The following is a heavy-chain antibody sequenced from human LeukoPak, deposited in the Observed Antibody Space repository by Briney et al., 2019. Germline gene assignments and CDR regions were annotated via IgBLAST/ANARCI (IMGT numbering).Heavy chain of an antibody. D-gene: IGHD3-22*01. CDR1: GYTFTGHY. V-gene: IGHV1-2*02. J-gene: IGHJ4*02. CDR3: ARDFPGYYYDSSGYYYVLWNFDY. CDR2: INPNNGGT. Sequence: ASVKVSCKASGYTFTGHYMHWVRQAPGQGLEWMGWINPNNGGTNYAQKFQGRVTMTRDTSISTAYMELSRLRSDDTAVYYCARDFPGYYYDSSGYYYVLWNFDYWGQGTLVTVSS.